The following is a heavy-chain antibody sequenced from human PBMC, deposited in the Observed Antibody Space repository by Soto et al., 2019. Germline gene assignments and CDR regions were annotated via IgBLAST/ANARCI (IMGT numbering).Heavy chain of an antibody. V-gene: IGHV2-70*01. Sequence: PTLVNPTQTLTLTCTFSGFSLSTSGMCVSWIRQPPGKALEWLALIDWDDDKYYSTSLKTRLTISKDTSKNQVVLTMTNMDPVDTATYFCARIPSPGGYYYSVMDVWGQGTTVPVSS. CDR2: IDWDDDK. D-gene: IGHD3-16*01. J-gene: IGHJ6*02. CDR1: GFSLSTSGMC. CDR3: ARIPSPGGYYYSVMDV.